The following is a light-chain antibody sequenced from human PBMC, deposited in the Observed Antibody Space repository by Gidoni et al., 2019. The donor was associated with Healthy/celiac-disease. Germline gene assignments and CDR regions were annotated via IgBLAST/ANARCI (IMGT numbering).Light chain of an antibody. J-gene: IGKJ1*01. V-gene: IGKV1-39*01. CDR1: KSMSSY. CDR3: QQRYSTPQT. Sequence: DIQMTQSPSSLSASVGDRVTITCRASKSMSSYLNRYQQKPGKAPKLLIYAASSLQSGVPSRFIGSGSWTDFSLPISSLQPEDFATYYCQQRYSTPQTFGQXTKVEIK. CDR2: AAS.